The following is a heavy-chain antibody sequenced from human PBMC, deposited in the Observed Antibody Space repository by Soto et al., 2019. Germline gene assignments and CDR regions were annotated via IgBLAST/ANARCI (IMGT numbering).Heavy chain of an antibody. V-gene: IGHV4-4*07. D-gene: IGHD2-2*01. Sequence: PSETLSLTCTVSGGSINTFYWSWVRQPAGKGLEWIGRIFSSGSTNYNPSLKSRVTISVDTSKNQFSLKLSSVTAADTAVYYCARMVVPAAMSYYYYGMDVWGQGTTVTVSS. CDR1: GGSINTFY. J-gene: IGHJ6*02. CDR2: IFSSGST. CDR3: ARMVVPAAMSYYYYGMDV.